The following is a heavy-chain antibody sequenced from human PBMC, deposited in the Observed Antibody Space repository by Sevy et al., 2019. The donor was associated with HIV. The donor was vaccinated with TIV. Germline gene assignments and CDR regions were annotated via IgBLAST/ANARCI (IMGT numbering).Heavy chain of an antibody. CDR1: GFTFSSHT. Sequence: GGSLRLSCAASGFTFSSHTMNWVRQAPGKGLEWVSSISKSSSYIDYADSVKGRFTISRDDAKNSLKLQMNSLKFDDTAVYYCARNPVWDDGSSPIDSWGQGVLVTVSS. CDR2: ISKSSSYI. J-gene: IGHJ4*02. D-gene: IGHD1-1*01. V-gene: IGHV3-21*01. CDR3: ARNPVWDDGSSPIDS.